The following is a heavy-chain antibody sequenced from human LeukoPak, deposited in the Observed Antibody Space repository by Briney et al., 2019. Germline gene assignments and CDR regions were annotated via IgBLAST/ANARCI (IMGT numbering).Heavy chain of an antibody. Sequence: SETLSLTCTVSGGSISSSSYYWGWIRQPPGKGLEWIGSIYYSGSTYYNPSLKSRVTISVDTSKNQFSLKLSSVTAADTAVYYCARISAARDFYYGMDVWGQGTTVTVSS. CDR3: ARISAARDFYYGMDV. CDR1: GGSISSSSYY. CDR2: IYYSGST. D-gene: IGHD6-13*01. J-gene: IGHJ6*02. V-gene: IGHV4-39*07.